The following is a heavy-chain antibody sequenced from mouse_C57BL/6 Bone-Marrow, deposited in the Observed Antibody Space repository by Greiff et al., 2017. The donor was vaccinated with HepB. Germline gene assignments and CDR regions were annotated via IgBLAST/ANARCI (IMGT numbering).Heavy chain of an antibody. D-gene: IGHD2-1*01. V-gene: IGHV5-4*01. CDR3: ARYYGNYPAWFAY. CDR1: EFTFGSYA. J-gene: IGHJ3*01. CDR2: ISDGGSYT. Sequence: DVHLVNPGGGLVNPGGSLNLSCAASEFTFGSYARSWVRQTPEKRLEWVATISDGGSYTYYPDNVKGRFTISRDNAKNNLYLQMSHLKSEDTAMYYCARYYGNYPAWFAYWGQGTLVTVSA.